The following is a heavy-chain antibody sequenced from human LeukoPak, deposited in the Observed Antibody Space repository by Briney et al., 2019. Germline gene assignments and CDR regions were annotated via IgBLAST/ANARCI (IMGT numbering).Heavy chain of an antibody. V-gene: IGHV3-7*01. CDR1: GFTFSSYW. CDR3: ARDRMDTAMVTYYYYYMDV. Sequence: GGSLRLSCAASGFTFSSYWMSWVRQAPGKGLEWVANIKQDGSEKYYVDSVKGRFTISRDNSKNTLYLQMNSLRAEDTAVYYCARDRMDTAMVTYYYYYMDVWGKGTTVTVSS. D-gene: IGHD5-18*01. CDR2: IKQDGSEK. J-gene: IGHJ6*03.